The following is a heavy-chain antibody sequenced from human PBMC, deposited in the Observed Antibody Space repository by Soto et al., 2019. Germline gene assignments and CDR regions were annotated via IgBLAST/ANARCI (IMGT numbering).Heavy chain of an antibody. D-gene: IGHD6-19*01. CDR2: IDNDGSSR. V-gene: IGHV3-74*01. J-gene: IGHJ4*02. Sequence: EVQLVESGGGLVQPGGSLRLSCAASGFTFSSNWMHWVRQGPGKGLVWVSRIDNDGSSRDYADSVKGRFTISRDNAKNTLYLEMRSLRAEHTAVYYCATGSGWYSPDYWGQGTLVTVSS. CDR3: ATGSGWYSPDY. CDR1: GFTFSSNW.